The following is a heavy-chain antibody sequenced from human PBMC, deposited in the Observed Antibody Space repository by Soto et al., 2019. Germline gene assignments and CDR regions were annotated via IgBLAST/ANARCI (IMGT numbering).Heavy chain of an antibody. J-gene: IGHJ3*02. D-gene: IGHD3-3*01. CDR2: IYRTGST. CDR1: GGSISTYY. Sequence: SETLSLTCTVSGGSISTYYWNWIRQSPGKGLEWIGYIYRTGSTHYNPSLNSRVAISLDTSRNKFSLKLNSVTAADTAVYFCARQIGDDPFDIWGQGTMVTVSS. CDR3: ARQIGDDPFDI. V-gene: IGHV4-59*01.